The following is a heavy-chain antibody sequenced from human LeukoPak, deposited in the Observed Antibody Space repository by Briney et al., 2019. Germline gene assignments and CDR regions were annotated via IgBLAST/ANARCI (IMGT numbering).Heavy chain of an antibody. CDR2: ISYDGSNK. V-gene: IGHV3-30*18. CDR3: AKGPGNGIAAAGGDFDY. Sequence: GGSLRLSCAASGFTFSSYGMHWVRQAPGKGLEWVAVISYDGSNKYYADSVKGRFTISRDNSKNTLYLQMNSLRAEDTAVYYCAKGPGNGIAAAGGDFDYWGQGTLVTVSS. D-gene: IGHD6-13*01. CDR1: GFTFSSYG. J-gene: IGHJ4*02.